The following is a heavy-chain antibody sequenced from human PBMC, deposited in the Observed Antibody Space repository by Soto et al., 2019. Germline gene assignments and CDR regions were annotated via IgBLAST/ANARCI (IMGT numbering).Heavy chain of an antibody. D-gene: IGHD2-15*01. CDR1: GFNFRSYG. CDR2: IRYDGSYK. Sequence: GRSLRLSCVASGFNFRSYGMHWVRQAQGKGLEWVAGIRYDGSYKYYVDSVKGRFTISRDNLKNTLYLQMNSLRAEDMAVYYCARGWGKVVLGAFDIWGQGTMVTVSS. J-gene: IGHJ3*02. V-gene: IGHV3-33*01. CDR3: ARGWGKVVLGAFDI.